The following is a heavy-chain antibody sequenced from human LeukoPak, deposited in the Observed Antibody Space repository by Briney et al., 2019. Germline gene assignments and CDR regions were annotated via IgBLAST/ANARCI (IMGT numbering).Heavy chain of an antibody. J-gene: IGHJ5*02. V-gene: IGHV1-69*04. CDR1: GGTFSSYA. CDR2: IIPILGIA. CDR3: ARASILEWLLFDP. D-gene: IGHD3-3*01. Sequence: GASVKVSCKASGGTFSSYAISWVRQAPGQGLEWMGRIIPILGIANYAQKFQGRVTITADKSTSTAYMELSSLRSEDTAVYYCARASILEWLLFDPWGQGTLVTVSS.